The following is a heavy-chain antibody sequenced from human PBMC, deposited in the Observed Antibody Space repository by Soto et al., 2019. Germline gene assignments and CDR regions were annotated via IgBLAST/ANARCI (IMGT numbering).Heavy chain of an antibody. Sequence: ASVKVSCKASGYTFTGYYMHWVRQAPGQGLEWMGWINPNSGGTNCAQKFQGRVTMTRDTSISTAYMELSRLRSDDTAVYYCARPSSWYSNWFDPWGQGTLVTVSS. V-gene: IGHV1-2*02. CDR2: INPNSGGT. CDR1: GYTFTGYY. CDR3: ARPSSWYSNWFDP. D-gene: IGHD6-13*01. J-gene: IGHJ5*02.